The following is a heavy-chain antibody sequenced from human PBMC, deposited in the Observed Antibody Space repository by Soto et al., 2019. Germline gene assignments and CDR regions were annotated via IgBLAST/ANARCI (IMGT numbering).Heavy chain of an antibody. CDR3: ARGDSDVLRFLEWHNTAPDYYMDV. CDR2: INPSGGST. J-gene: IGHJ6*03. Sequence: ASVKVSCKASGYTFTSYYMHWVRQAPGQGLEWMGIINPSGGSTSYAQKFQGRVTMTRDTSTSTVYMELSSLRSEDTAVYYCARGDSDVLRFLEWHNTAPDYYMDVWGKGTTVTVSS. CDR1: GYTFTSYY. D-gene: IGHD3-3*01. V-gene: IGHV1-46*03.